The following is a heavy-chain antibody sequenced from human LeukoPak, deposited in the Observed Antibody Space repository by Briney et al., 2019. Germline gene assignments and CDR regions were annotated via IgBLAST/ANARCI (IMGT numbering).Heavy chain of an antibody. CDR1: GGSFSGYY. CDR3: ARLPYCSGGSCYFDY. Sequence: KPSVTLSLTCAVYGGSFSGYYWSWIRQPPGKGLEWIGEINHSGSTNYNPSLKSRVTMSVDTSKHQFSLKLSSVTAADTAVYYCARLPYCSGGSCYFDYWGQGTLVTVSS. V-gene: IGHV4-34*01. J-gene: IGHJ4*02. D-gene: IGHD2-15*01. CDR2: INHSGST.